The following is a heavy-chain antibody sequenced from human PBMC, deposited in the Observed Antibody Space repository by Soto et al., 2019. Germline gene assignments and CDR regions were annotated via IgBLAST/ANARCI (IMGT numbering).Heavy chain of an antibody. D-gene: IGHD5-18*01. CDR1: GFTFSSYA. CDR3: AKDRVIQLWLGRSWFDP. J-gene: IGHJ5*02. V-gene: IGHV3-23*01. CDR2: ISGSGGST. Sequence: GGSLRLSCAASGFTFSSYAMSWVRQAPGKGLEWVSAISGSGGSTYYADSVKGRFTISRDNSKNTLYLQMNSLRAEDTAVYYCAKDRVIQLWLGRSWFDPWGQGTLVTVSS.